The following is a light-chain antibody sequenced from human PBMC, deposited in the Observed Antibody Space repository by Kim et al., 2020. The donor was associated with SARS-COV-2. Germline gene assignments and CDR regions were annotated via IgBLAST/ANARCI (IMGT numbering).Light chain of an antibody. V-gene: IGLV3-19*01. CDR2: GDK. Sequence: ALGQTVTFTCQGDSLRGYYATWFLHKSGQAPILVIYGDKNRPSGIPDRFSGSGSGNTASLTITGAQAEDEADYYCNSRDSSGNHVLFGGGTQLTVL. CDR3: NSRDSSGNHVL. J-gene: IGLJ3*02. CDR1: SLRGYY.